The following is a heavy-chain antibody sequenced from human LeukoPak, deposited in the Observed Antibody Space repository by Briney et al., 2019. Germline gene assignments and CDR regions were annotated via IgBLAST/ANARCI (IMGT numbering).Heavy chain of an antibody. CDR3: AKGHADSSGYYYFDS. CDR2: ISTSGSSI. CDR1: GFTFSDYY. V-gene: IGHV3-11*01. J-gene: IGHJ4*02. Sequence: GSLRLSCAASGFTFSDYYMSWIRQAPGKGLEWVSYISTSGSSIYYADSVQGRFTIFRDNSKNMLYLQMNSLRVEDTAVYYCAKGHADSSGYYYFDSWGQGTLVTVSS. D-gene: IGHD3-22*01.